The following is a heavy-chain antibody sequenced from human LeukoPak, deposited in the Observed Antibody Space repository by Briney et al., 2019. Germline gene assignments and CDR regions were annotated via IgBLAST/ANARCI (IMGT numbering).Heavy chain of an antibody. CDR1: GGSFSGYY. D-gene: IGHD3-22*01. Sequence: SETLSLTCAVYGGSFSGYYWSWIRQPPGKGLEWIGEINRSGSTNYNPSLKSRVTISVDTSKNQFSLKLSSVTAADTAVYYCASLRARYDSSGYYYTKRGFRDYWGQGTLVTVSS. V-gene: IGHV4-34*01. J-gene: IGHJ4*02. CDR3: ASLRARYDSSGYYYTKRGFRDY. CDR2: INRSGST.